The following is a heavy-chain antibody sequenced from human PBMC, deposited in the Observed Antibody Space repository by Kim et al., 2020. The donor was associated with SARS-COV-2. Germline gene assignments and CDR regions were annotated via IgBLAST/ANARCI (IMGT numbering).Heavy chain of an antibody. V-gene: IGHV1-46*01. CDR2: INPSGGST. Sequence: ASVKVSCKASGYTFTSYYMHWVRQAPGQGLEWMGIINPSGGSTSYAQKFQGRVTMTRDTSTSTVYMELSSLRSEDTAVYYCARDLTTTVTTPGVGYYYGMDVWGQGTTVTVSS. D-gene: IGHD4-17*01. CDR3: ARDLTTTVTTPGVGYYYGMDV. CDR1: GYTFTSYY. J-gene: IGHJ6*02.